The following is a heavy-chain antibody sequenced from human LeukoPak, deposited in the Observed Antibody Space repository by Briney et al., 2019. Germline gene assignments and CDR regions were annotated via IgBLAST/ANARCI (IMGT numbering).Heavy chain of an antibody. J-gene: IGHJ3*01. V-gene: IGHV3-7*01. D-gene: IGHD3-22*01. CDR1: GFTLSTYW. CDR2: IKADGSEK. CDR3: ARGDYFDRAFDV. Sequence: GGSLRLSCVASGFTLSTYWMNWVRQAPGKGLEWVADIKADGSEKYYVDSMKGRFTISRDNAKNSLYLQMSSLRVEDSAVYYCARGDYFDRAFDVWGQGTMVTVS.